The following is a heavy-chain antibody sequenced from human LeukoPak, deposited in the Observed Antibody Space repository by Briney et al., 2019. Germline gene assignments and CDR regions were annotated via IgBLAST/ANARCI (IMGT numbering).Heavy chain of an antibody. Sequence: SETLSLTCAVYGGSFSGYYWSWIRQPPGKGLEWIGEINHSGSTNYNPSLKSRVTISVDTSKNQFSLKLSSVTAADTAVCYCARGQGITIFGADPTFDYWGQGTLVTVSS. CDR2: INHSGST. J-gene: IGHJ4*02. V-gene: IGHV4-34*01. CDR3: ARGQGITIFGADPTFDY. CDR1: GGSFSGYY. D-gene: IGHD3-3*01.